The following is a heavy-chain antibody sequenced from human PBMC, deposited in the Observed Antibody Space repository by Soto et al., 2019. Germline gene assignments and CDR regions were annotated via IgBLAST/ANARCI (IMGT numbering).Heavy chain of an antibody. CDR1: GYTFTSYG. V-gene: IGHV1-18*01. J-gene: IGHJ6*02. CDR3: ARGLRGSSSYDYYYYSGMDV. CDR2: ISAYNGNT. Sequence: ASVKVSCKASGYTFTSYGISWVRQAPGQGLEWMGWISAYNGNTNYAQKLQGRVTMTTDTSTSTAYMELRSLRSDDTAVYYCARGLRGSSSYDYYYYSGMDVWGQGTTVTVYS. D-gene: IGHD6-6*01.